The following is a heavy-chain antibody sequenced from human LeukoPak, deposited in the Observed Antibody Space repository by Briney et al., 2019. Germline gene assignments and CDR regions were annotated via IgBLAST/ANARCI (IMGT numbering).Heavy chain of an antibody. CDR3: AKTRGYCSGGACYSDY. D-gene: IGHD2-15*01. CDR1: GFTFSSYA. V-gene: IGHV3-23*01. Sequence: GGSLRLSCAASGFTFSSYAMSWVRQAPGKGLEWVSGISGSGDSTYYTDSVKGRFTISRDNSKNTLYLQMNSLRAEDTAVYYCAKTRGYCSGGACYSDYWGQGTLVTVSS. CDR2: ISGSGDST. J-gene: IGHJ4*02.